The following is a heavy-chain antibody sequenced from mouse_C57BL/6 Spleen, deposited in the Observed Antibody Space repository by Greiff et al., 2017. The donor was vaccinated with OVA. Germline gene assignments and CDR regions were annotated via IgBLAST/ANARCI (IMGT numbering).Heavy chain of an antibody. CDR2: IYPRDGST. D-gene: IGHD1-1*01. J-gene: IGHJ2*01. Sequence: VQLVESGPELVKPGASVKLSCKASGYTFTSYDINWVKQRPGQGLEWIGWIYPRDGSTKYNEKFKGKATLTVDTSSSTAYMELHSLTSEDSAVYFCASTGTDYWGQGTTLTVSS. V-gene: IGHV1-85*01. CDR1: GYTFTSYD. CDR3: ASTGTDY.